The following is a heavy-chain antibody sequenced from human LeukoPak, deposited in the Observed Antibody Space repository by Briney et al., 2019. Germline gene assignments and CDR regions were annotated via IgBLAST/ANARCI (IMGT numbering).Heavy chain of an antibody. CDR1: GGSISSSNW. D-gene: IGHD3-22*01. V-gene: IGHV4-4*02. Sequence: SETLSLTCTVSGGSISSSNWWGWVRQPPGKGLECIGEIHHSGTTNYNPSLKSRVTMSVDTSKNQFSLKLSSVTAADTAVYYCASTGYYYDSSGYSPYDYWGQGTLVTVSS. CDR2: IHHSGTT. CDR3: ASTGYYYDSSGYSPYDY. J-gene: IGHJ4*02.